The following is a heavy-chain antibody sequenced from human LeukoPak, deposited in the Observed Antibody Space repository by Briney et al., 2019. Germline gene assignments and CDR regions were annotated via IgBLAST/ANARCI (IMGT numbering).Heavy chain of an antibody. Sequence: GGSLRLSCAASGFTFSDYYINWTRQAPGKGLEWISYISSDGSTIYSADSLKGRFTISRDNAKHSLYLQMNSLRAEDTAVYYCARDSRGAFDIWGQGTMVTVSS. V-gene: IGHV3-11*01. CDR2: ISSDGSTI. J-gene: IGHJ3*02. D-gene: IGHD3-10*01. CDR1: GFTFSDYY. CDR3: ARDSRGAFDI.